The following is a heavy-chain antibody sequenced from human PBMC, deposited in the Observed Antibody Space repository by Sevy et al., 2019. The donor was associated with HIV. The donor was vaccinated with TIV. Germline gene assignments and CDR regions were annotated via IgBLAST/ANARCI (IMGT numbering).Heavy chain of an antibody. J-gene: IGHJ6*02. Sequence: EGSLRLSCAASGFTFSDYFMSWIRQAPGKELEWISYISLSGSTIYYADSVKGRFTISRDNAKKSLYLQMNSLRAEDTSVSYCARENRHCTNGICYGSYGMDLWGQGTTVTVSS. CDR2: ISLSGSTI. CDR1: GFTFSDYF. V-gene: IGHV3-11*01. CDR3: ARENRHCTNGICYGSYGMDL. D-gene: IGHD2-8*01.